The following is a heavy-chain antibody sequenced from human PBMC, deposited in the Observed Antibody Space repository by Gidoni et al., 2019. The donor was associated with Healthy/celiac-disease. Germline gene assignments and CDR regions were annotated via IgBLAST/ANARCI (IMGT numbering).Heavy chain of an antibody. CDR2: ISGSRSYI. CDR3: ARDLSMILRDGMDV. CDR1: GFSFISYG. J-gene: IGHJ6*02. D-gene: IGHD3-16*01. Sequence: EVQLVESGGGLVGPGGSLRRSCAASGFSFISYGMNWVRQAPGKGLEWVSSISGSRSYIYYADSVKGRFTIYRDNAKNSLYLQMNSLRAEDTAVYYCARDLSMILRDGMDVWGQGTTVTVSS. V-gene: IGHV3-21*02.